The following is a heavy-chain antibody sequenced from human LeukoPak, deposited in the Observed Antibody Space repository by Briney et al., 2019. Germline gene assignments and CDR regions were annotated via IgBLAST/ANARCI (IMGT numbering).Heavy chain of an antibody. Sequence: GGSLRLSCAASGFTFSSYGMHWVRQAPGKGLEWVAVIWYDGSNKYYADSVKGRFTISRDNSKNTLYLQMNSLRAEDTAVYYCAKDVVVVVAATLDYWGQGTLVTVSS. CDR3: AKDVVVVVAATLDY. CDR2: IWYDGSNK. D-gene: IGHD2-15*01. V-gene: IGHV3-33*06. J-gene: IGHJ4*02. CDR1: GFTFSSYG.